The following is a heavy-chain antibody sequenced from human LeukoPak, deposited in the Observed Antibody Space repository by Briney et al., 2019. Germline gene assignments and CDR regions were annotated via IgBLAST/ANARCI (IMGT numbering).Heavy chain of an antibody. V-gene: IGHV4-59*12. CDR3: ARDTYYYGSGSHYFDY. Sequence: SETLSLTCTVSGGSISSYYWSWIRQPPGKGLEWIGYIYYSGSTNYNPSLKSRVTISVDTSKNQFSLKLSSVTAADTAVYYCARDTYYYGSGSHYFDYWGQGTLVTVSS. CDR2: IYYSGST. J-gene: IGHJ4*02. CDR1: GGSISSYY. D-gene: IGHD3-10*01.